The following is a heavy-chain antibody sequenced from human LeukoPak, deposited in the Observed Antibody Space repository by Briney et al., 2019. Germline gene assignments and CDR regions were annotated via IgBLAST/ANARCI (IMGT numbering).Heavy chain of an antibody. CDR1: RFTFSSYA. CDR2: IYSGGNT. CDR3: ARRAGDYSHPYDY. Sequence: GGSLRLSCAASRFTFSSYAMSWVRQAPGKGLEWVSFIYSGGNTHNSDSVKGRFTISRDNSKNTLYLQMNTLRAEDTAVYYCARRAGDYSHPYDYWGQGTLVTVSS. J-gene: IGHJ4*02. D-gene: IGHD3-22*01. V-gene: IGHV3-53*01.